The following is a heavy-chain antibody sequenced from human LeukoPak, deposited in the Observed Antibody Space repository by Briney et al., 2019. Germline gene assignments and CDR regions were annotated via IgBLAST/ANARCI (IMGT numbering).Heavy chain of an antibody. CDR1: GGSISSGGYY. V-gene: IGHV4-31*03. CDR2: IYYSGST. CDR3: ARVPSGPRNYYYYYYMDV. Sequence: PSQTLSLACTVSGGSISSGGYYWSWIRQHPGKGLEWIGYIYYSGSTYYNPSLKSRVTISVDTSKNQFSLKLSSVTAADTAVYYCARVPSGPRNYYYYYYMDVWGKGTTVTISS. D-gene: IGHD1-14*01. J-gene: IGHJ6*03.